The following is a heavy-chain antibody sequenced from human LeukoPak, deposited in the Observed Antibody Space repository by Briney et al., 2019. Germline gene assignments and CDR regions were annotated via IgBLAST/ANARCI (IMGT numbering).Heavy chain of an antibody. V-gene: IGHV1-2*02. Sequence: GASVKLSCKASGYTFTDYYMNWVRQAPGQGLEWMGWINPNSGGIKYAQKFQGRVTMTRDTSTSTAYMELRGLTSDDTAVYYCGRKSANRKTSEFDYWGQGTLVTVSS. CDR1: GYTFTDYY. D-gene: IGHD1-14*01. CDR2: INPNSGGI. CDR3: GRKSANRKTSEFDY. J-gene: IGHJ4*02.